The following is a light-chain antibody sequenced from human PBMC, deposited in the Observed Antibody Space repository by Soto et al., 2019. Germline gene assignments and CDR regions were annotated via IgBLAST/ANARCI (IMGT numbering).Light chain of an antibody. Sequence: QSALTQPPSASGSPGQSVTISCTGTSSDVGGYNYVSWYQQHPGKAPKLMIYEVSKRPSGVPDRFSGSKSGNTASLTVSGLQAEDEADYSCSSYAVSNNWNFGTGTKLTVL. CDR1: SSDVGGYNY. CDR2: EVS. J-gene: IGLJ1*01. CDR3: SSYAVSNNWN. V-gene: IGLV2-8*01.